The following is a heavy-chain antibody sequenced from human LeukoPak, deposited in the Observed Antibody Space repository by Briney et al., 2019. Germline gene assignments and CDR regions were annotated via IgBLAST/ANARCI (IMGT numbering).Heavy chain of an antibody. CDR1: GFTFSSYG. CDR2: ISHDGSNK. J-gene: IGHJ4*02. D-gene: IGHD5-12*01. Sequence: GGSLRLSCAASGFTFSSYGMHWVRQAPGKGLDWVAVISHDGSNKYYADSVKGRFTISRDNSKNTLFLQMNSLRAEDTAVYYCAKGSNRGVATIDYWGQGTLVTVSS. CDR3: AKGSNRGVATIDY. V-gene: IGHV3-30*18.